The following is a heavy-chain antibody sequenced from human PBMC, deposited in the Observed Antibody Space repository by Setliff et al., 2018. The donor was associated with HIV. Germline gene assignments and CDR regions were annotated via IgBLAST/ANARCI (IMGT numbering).Heavy chain of an antibody. D-gene: IGHD5-12*01. CDR1: GDTFNNYG. V-gene: IGHV1-69*05. Sequence: SVKVSCKVSGDTFNNYGLNWVRQAPGQGLEWMGGIIPIFKSADYAQKFQGRVTITTDESTSTAYMDLSSLKSEDTAIYYCARTSGDAYNYEGAFDVWGKVTLVTVSS. CDR2: IIPIFKSA. J-gene: IGHJ3*01. CDR3: ARTSGDAYNYEGAFDV.